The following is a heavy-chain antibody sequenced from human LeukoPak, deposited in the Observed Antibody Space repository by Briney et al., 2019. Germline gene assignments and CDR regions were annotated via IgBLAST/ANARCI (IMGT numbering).Heavy chain of an antibody. CDR2: IYYSGST. CDR3: ASVPAAGNWFDP. CDR1: GGSISSSSYY. V-gene: IGHV4-39*01. J-gene: IGHJ5*02. D-gene: IGHD2-2*01. Sequence: PSETLSLTCTVSGGSISSSSYYWGWIRQPPGKGLEWIGSIYYSGSTYYNPSLKSRVTISVDTSKNQFSLKLSSVTAADTAVYYCASVPAAGNWFDPWGQGTLVTVSS.